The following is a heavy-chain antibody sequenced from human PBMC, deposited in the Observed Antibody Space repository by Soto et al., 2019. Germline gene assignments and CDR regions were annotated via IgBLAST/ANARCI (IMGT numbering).Heavy chain of an antibody. D-gene: IGHD1-26*01. J-gene: IGHJ4*02. CDR1: GGSITSNAYY. V-gene: IGHV4-39*01. Sequence: QLQLQESGPGLVKPSETLSLTCTVSGGSITSNAYYWGWIRQPPGKGLEWLGYIYYSGSASYNPSLTSRVTMSVDTSNNQFSLKLSSVTAADTAVYYCARRPKRGSYSWCFDYWGQGTLVTVSS. CDR3: ARRPKRGSYSWCFDY. CDR2: IYYSGSA.